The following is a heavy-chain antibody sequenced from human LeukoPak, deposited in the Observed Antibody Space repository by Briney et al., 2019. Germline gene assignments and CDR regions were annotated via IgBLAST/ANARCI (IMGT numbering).Heavy chain of an antibody. D-gene: IGHD6-19*01. J-gene: IGHJ4*02. V-gene: IGHV4-39*07. Sequence: SETLSLTCTVSGGSISSSSYYWGWIRQPPGKGLEWIGSIYYSGSTNYNPSLKSRVTISVDTSKNQFSLKLSSVTAADTAVYYCARVSGKNKQWLAHYYFDYWGQGTLVTVSS. CDR1: GGSISSSSYY. CDR3: ARVSGKNKQWLAHYYFDY. CDR2: IYYSGST.